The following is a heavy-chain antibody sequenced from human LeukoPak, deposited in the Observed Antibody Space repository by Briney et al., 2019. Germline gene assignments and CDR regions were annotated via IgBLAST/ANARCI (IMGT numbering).Heavy chain of an antibody. J-gene: IGHJ5*02. CDR1: GFTFSDYY. Sequence: GGSLRLSCAASGFTFSDYYMSWIRQAPGKGLEWVSTITGSGGNTYYADSVKGRFTISRDNSKNTLYLQMNSLRAEDTAIYYCAKESPVAATGRSWFDPWGQGTLVTVSS. CDR3: AKESPVAATGRSWFDP. D-gene: IGHD6-13*01. V-gene: IGHV3-23*01. CDR2: ITGSGGNT.